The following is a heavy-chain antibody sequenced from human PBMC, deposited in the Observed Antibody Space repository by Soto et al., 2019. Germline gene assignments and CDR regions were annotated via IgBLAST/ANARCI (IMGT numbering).Heavy chain of an antibody. CDR3: ARPGYHGLWLRSDTQEIDY. V-gene: IGHV4-39*01. CDR1: GGSISSSSYY. Sequence: SETLSLTCTVSGGSISSSSYYWGWIRQPPGKGLEWIGSIYYSGSTYYNPSLKSRVTISVDTSKNQFSLKLSSVTAADTAVYYCARPGYHGLWLRSDTQEIDYWGQGTLVTVSS. CDR2: IYYSGST. J-gene: IGHJ4*02. D-gene: IGHD5-18*01.